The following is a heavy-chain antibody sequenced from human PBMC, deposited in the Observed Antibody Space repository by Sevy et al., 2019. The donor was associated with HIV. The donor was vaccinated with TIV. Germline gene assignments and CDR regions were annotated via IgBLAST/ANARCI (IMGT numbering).Heavy chain of an antibody. CDR2: YSGST. Sequence: SQTLSLTCSVSGGSISSYYWSWIRQPPGKGLEWIDYSGSTSYNSSLKSRVTISVDRPKNQFSLKLRSVTAADTAIYYCARVRYTYGFPIFFDYWGQGILVTVSS. V-gene: IGHV4-59*01. CDR1: GGSISSYY. D-gene: IGHD5-18*01. J-gene: IGHJ4*02. CDR3: ARVRYTYGFPIFFDY.